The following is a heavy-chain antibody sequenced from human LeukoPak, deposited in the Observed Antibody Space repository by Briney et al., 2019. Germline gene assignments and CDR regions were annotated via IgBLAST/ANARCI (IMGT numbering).Heavy chain of an antibody. CDR3: AKSGSDGMDV. CDR1: GFTFSSYA. V-gene: IGHV3-23*01. D-gene: IGHD3-10*01. CDR2: ISGSGGST. J-gene: IGHJ6*02. Sequence: GGSLRLSSAASGFTFSSYAMSWVRQAPGKGLEWVPAISGSGGSTYYADSVKGRFTISRDNSKNTLYLQMNSLRAEDTAVYYCAKSGSDGMDVWGQGTTVTVSS.